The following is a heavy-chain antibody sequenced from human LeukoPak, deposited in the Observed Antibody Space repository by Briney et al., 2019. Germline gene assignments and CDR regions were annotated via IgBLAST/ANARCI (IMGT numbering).Heavy chain of an antibody. CDR1: GFTFSTYA. J-gene: IGHJ3*02. CDR2: IYSNSDTI. CDR3: ARDDYGDKLDI. D-gene: IGHD4-23*01. Sequence: GGSLRLSCAASGFTFSTYAMNWVRQAPGKGLEWVSWIYSNSDTIYYADSVKGRFALSRDNAQNSLYLQMTSLRDEDTAVYYCARDDYGDKLDIWGQGTVVTVSS. V-gene: IGHV3-48*02.